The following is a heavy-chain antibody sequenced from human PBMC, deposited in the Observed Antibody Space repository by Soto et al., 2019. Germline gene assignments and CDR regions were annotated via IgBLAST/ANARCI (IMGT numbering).Heavy chain of an antibody. D-gene: IGHD6-13*01. CDR3: ARDLSFKYSSSWSPSYYYYGMDV. CDR1: GFTFSSYS. Sequence: GGSLRLSCAASGFTFSSYSMNWVRQAPGKGLEWVSYISSSSRTTYYADSVKGRFTISRDNAKNSLYLQMNSLRAEDTAVYYCARDLSFKYSSSWSPSYYYYGMDVWGQGTTVTVSS. CDR2: ISSSSRTT. J-gene: IGHJ6*02. V-gene: IGHV3-48*01.